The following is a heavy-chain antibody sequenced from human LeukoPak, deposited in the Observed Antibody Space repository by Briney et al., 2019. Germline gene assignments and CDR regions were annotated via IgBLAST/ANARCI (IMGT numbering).Heavy chain of an antibody. CDR3: ARDPSASGIVVVPAAGGDY. J-gene: IGHJ4*02. CDR1: GYTFTGYY. D-gene: IGHD2-15*01. CDR2: INPNSGGT. V-gene: IGHV1-2*02. Sequence: ASVKVSCKASGYTFTGYYMHWVRQAPGQGLEWMGWINPNSGGTNYAQKFQGRVTMTRDTSISTAYMELSRLRSDDTAVYYCARDPSASGIVVVPAAGGDYWGQRTLVTVSS.